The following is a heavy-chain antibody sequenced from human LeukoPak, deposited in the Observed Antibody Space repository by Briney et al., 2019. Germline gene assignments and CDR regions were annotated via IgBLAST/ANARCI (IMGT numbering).Heavy chain of an antibody. CDR3: ARGGASSSWFIDY. V-gene: IGHV3-23*01. J-gene: IGHJ4*02. CDR2: ISGSGGRT. D-gene: IGHD6-13*01. CDR1: GFTFSSYA. Sequence: GGSLRLSCAASGFTFSSYAMSWVRQAPGKGLEWVSVISGSGGRTYYADSVKGRFTISRDNSKNTLYLQMNSLRAEDTAVYYCARGGASSSWFIDYWGQGTLVTVSS.